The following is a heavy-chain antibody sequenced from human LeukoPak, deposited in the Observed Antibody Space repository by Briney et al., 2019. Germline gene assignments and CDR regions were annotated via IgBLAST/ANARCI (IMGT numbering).Heavy chain of an antibody. D-gene: IGHD3-22*01. CDR1: GFTFSSYS. Sequence: PGGSLRLSCAASGFTFSSYSMNWVRQAPGKGLEWVSSISSSSSYIYYADSVKGRFTISRDNAKNSLYLQMNSLRAEDTGVYYCAREGYYDSSGFGDDAFDIWGQGTMVTVSS. V-gene: IGHV3-21*01. CDR3: AREGYYDSSGFGDDAFDI. CDR2: ISSSSSYI. J-gene: IGHJ3*02.